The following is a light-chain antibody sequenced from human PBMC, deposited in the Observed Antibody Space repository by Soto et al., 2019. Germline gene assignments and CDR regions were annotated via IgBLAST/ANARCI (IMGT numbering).Light chain of an antibody. J-gene: IGKJ4*01. Sequence: EIVLTQSPATLSLSPGERATLSCRASQSVSSYLAWYQQKPGQAPRLLIYDASNRATGIPARFSGSGSGTDFTLTISSLEPEDFAVYYCQQRSTWHLFGGWTKVEIK. CDR1: QSVSSY. V-gene: IGKV3-11*01. CDR2: DAS. CDR3: QQRSTWHL.